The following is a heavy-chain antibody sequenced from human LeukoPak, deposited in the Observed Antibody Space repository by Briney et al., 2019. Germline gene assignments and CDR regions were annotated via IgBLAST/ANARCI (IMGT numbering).Heavy chain of an antibody. CDR3: ARQGLQNLNWFDP. CDR1: GYSFTRYW. V-gene: IGHV5-51*01. J-gene: IGHJ5*02. CDR2: VHPIDSDA. Sequence: GESLKISCKGSGYSFTRYWIGWVRQMPGKGLEWMGIVHPIDSDARYSPSFQGQVTISADKSISTAYLQWSSLKASDTAMYYCARQGLQNLNWFDPWGQGTLVTVSS. D-gene: IGHD4-11*01.